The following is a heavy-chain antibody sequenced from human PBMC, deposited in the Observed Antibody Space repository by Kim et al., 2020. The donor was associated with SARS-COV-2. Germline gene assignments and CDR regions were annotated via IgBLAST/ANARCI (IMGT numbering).Heavy chain of an antibody. CDR2: VSFDGKKK. J-gene: IGHJ4*02. CDR3: AKVMSLRFLVREGAGFDA. Sequence: GGSLRLSCAASGFSFSSYAMHWVRQAPGKGLEWVAIVSFDGKKKDYGDSVKGRFSISRDNVKKTVYLEMSSLRVEDTGVYYCAKVMSLRFLVREGAGFDAWGQGTLVTVSS. D-gene: IGHD3-3*01. V-gene: IGHV3-30*18. CDR1: GFSFSSYA.